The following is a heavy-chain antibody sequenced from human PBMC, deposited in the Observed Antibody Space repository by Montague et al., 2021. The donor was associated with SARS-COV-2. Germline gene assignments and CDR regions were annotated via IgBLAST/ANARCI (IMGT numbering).Heavy chain of an antibody. D-gene: IGHD5-18*01. Sequence: SETLSLTCTVSGGSISSYYWSWIRQPPGKGLEWIGYIYYSGSTNYNPSLKSRVTISVDTSKNQFSLKLSSVTAADTAVYYCASQEVDTAMVRNYYYYGMDVWGQGTTVTVSS. J-gene: IGHJ6*02. V-gene: IGHV4-59*01. CDR3: ASQEVDTAMVRNYYYYGMDV. CDR2: IYYSGST. CDR1: GGSISSYY.